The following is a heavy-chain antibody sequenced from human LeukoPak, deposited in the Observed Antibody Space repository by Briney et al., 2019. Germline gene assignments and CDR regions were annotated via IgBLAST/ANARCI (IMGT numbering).Heavy chain of an antibody. Sequence: VASVKVSCKASGYTFTGYYMHWVRQAPGQGLEWMGWINPNSGGTNYAQKFQGRVTMTRDTSISTAYMELSRLRSDDTAVYYCARPSYDSSGYYYALDHWGQGTLVTVSS. D-gene: IGHD3-22*01. CDR3: ARPSYDSSGYYYALDH. V-gene: IGHV1-2*02. J-gene: IGHJ5*02. CDR1: GYTFTGYY. CDR2: INPNSGGT.